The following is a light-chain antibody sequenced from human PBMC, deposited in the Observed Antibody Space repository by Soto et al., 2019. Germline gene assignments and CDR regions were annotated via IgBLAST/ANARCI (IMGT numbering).Light chain of an antibody. CDR1: SSDGGGYNY. Sequence: QSALTQPRSVSGSPGQSVTISCTGTSSDGGGYNYVSWYQQHPGKAPKVMIYDVSERPSGVPDRFSGSKSGNTASLTISGLHAEDEADYYCCSYAGSPRYVFGTGTKLTVL. J-gene: IGLJ1*01. V-gene: IGLV2-11*01. CDR3: CSYAGSPRYV. CDR2: DVS.